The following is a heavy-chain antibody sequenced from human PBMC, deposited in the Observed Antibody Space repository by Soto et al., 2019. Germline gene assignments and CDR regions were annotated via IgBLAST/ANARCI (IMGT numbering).Heavy chain of an antibody. V-gene: IGHV3-30-3*01. D-gene: IGHD6-13*01. CDR1: GFTFSGYA. CDR3: ARDSGYSWFWYLGGCSYHYGMHL. Sequence: GGSLRLSCADSGFTFSGYAMHWVLQAPRKRLDWVADISYDGSNKYCADSMNRRFTITKDNSKNMLYLQRNSLVADDMALYSNARDSGYSWFWYLGGCSYHYGMHLWGQAHTGT. J-gene: IGHJ6*02. CDR2: ISYDGSNK.